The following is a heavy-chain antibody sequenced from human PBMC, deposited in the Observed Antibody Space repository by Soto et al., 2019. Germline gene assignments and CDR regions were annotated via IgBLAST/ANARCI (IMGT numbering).Heavy chain of an antibody. CDR3: AKDSYGSGIHFYYYYYMDV. J-gene: IGHJ6*03. Sequence: EVQLLESGGGLVQPGGSLRLSCAASGLTFSNYAMSWVRQAPGKGLEWVSGISGSSGTTYYADSVKGRFTISRDNSKNTLFLQMNSLRAEDTAVYHCAKDSYGSGIHFYYYYYMDVWGKGTTVTVSS. D-gene: IGHD3-10*01. CDR1: GLTFSNYA. V-gene: IGHV3-23*01. CDR2: ISGSSGTT.